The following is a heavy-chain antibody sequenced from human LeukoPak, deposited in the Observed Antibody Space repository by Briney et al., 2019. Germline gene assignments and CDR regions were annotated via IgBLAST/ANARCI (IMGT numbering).Heavy chain of an antibody. D-gene: IGHD1-1*01. CDR2: ISCDGGTQ. Sequence: PGGSLRLSCAASGFTFNNYGMQGVRQTPGKGLEWVTVISCDGGTQYYADSVKGRFTISRDDSKNTLYLQMNSLRAEDTAVYYCAKYERLSADWGQGTLVTVSS. V-gene: IGHV3-30*18. CDR3: AKYERLSAD. J-gene: IGHJ4*02. CDR1: GFTFNNYG.